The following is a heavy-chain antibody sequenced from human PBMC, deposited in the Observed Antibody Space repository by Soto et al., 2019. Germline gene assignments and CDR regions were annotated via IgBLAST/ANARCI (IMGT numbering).Heavy chain of an antibody. CDR1: GFTFRAYG. V-gene: IGHV3-33*01. CDR3: ARTHAQSSGSCLDF. J-gene: IGHJ4*01. Sequence: QVQLVESGGGVVQPGKSLRLSCAASGFTFRAYGMHWVRQAPGKGLEWVAVIWFDGSEEYYADSVKGRFTVSRDNSKNTAYLIVNNLRAEDTAVYYWARTHAQSSGSCLDFWGHGTLVTVSS. CDR2: IWFDGSEE. D-gene: IGHD3-22*01.